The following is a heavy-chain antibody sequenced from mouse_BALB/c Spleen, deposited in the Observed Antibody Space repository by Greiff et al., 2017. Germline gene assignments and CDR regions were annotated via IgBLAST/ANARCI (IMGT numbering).Heavy chain of an antibody. CDR3: ARSDGNYPLFDY. D-gene: IGHD2-1*01. Sequence: VKLVESGAELARPGASVKLSCKASGYTFTDYYINWVKQRTGQGLEWIGEIYPGSGNTYYNEKFKGKATLTADKSSSTAYMQLSSLTSEDSAVYFCARSDGNYPLFDYWGQGTTLTVSS. V-gene: IGHV1-77*01. CDR2: IYPGSGNT. J-gene: IGHJ2*01. CDR1: GYTFTDYY.